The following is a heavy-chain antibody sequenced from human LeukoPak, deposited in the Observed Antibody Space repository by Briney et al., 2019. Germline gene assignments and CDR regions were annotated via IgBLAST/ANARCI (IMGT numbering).Heavy chain of an antibody. Sequence: GGSLRLSCAASGFTFSSYWMSWVRQAPGKGLEWVANIKQDGSEKYYVDSVKGRFTISRDNAKNSLYLQMNSLRAEDTAVYYCARARHGGSYSNYYYYMNVWGKGTTVTVSS. J-gene: IGHJ6*03. D-gene: IGHD1-26*01. CDR3: ARARHGGSYSNYYYYMNV. V-gene: IGHV3-7*01. CDR1: GFTFSSYW. CDR2: IKQDGSEK.